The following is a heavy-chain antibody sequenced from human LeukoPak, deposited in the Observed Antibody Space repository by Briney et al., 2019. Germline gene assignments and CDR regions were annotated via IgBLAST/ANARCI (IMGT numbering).Heavy chain of an antibody. V-gene: IGHV4-61*01. D-gene: IGHD3/OR15-3a*01. J-gene: IGHJ4*02. CDR3: ARLDWNRWYDY. CDR2: IYHSGGT. CDR1: GGSVSSGSSGAYY. Sequence: PSETLSLTCTVSGGSVSSGSSGAYYWSWIRQPPGKGLEWIGYIYHSGGTSYNPSLKSRVTISIDTSKNRFSLRLSSVTAADTAVYYCARLDWNRWYDYWGQGTLVTVSS.